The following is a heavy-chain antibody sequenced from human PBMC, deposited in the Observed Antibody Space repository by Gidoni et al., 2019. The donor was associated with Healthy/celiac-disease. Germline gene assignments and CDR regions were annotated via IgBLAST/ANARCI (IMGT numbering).Heavy chain of an antibody. D-gene: IGHD7-27*01. CDR1: GFTFSSYA. V-gene: IGHV3-30*04. J-gene: IGHJ5*02. CDR2: ISYDGSNK. Sequence: QVQLVESGGGVVQPGRSLRLSCAASGFTFSSYAMHWVRQAPGKGLEWVAVISYDGSNKYYADSVKGRFTISRDNSKNTLYLQMNSLRAEDTAVYYCARSLRRWGYGWFDPWGQGTLVTVSS. CDR3: ARSLRRWGYGWFDP.